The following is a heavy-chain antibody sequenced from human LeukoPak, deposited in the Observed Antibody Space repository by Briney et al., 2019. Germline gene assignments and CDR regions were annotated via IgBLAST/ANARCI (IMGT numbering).Heavy chain of an antibody. CDR3: ARHVDTDYYYYYYMDV. CDR2: IYYSGST. CDR1: GGSISSSSYY. D-gene: IGHD5-18*01. J-gene: IGHJ6*03. Sequence: SETLSLTCTVSGGSISSSSYYWGWIRQPPGKGLEWIGSIYYSGSTYYNPSLKSRVTISVDTSKNQCSLKLSSVTAADTAVYYCARHVDTDYYYYYYMDVWGKGTTVTVSS. V-gene: IGHV4-39*01.